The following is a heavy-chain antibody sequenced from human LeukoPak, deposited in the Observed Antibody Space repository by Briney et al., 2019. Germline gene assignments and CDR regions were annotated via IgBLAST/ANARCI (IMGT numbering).Heavy chain of an antibody. CDR2: IKQDGSEK. V-gene: IGHV3-7*01. CDR1: GFTFSSYW. Sequence: GGPLRLSCAASGFTFSSYWMSWVRQAPGKGLEWVANIKQDGSEKYYVDSVKGRFTISRDNAKNSLYLQMDSPRAEDTAVYYCARAEQWLAQPEYYFDYWGQGTLVTVSS. D-gene: IGHD6-19*01. J-gene: IGHJ4*02. CDR3: ARAEQWLAQPEYYFDY.